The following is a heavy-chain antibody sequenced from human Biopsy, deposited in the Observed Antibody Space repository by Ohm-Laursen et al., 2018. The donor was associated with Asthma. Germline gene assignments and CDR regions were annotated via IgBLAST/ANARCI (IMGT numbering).Heavy chain of an antibody. CDR1: GDSISSYH. D-gene: IGHD5-12*01. J-gene: IGHJ6*02. CDR3: ARGYSGSDRIVYYYSGLEV. Sequence: GTLSLTCTVSGDSISSYHWSWIRQPPGKGLEWIGYVFYGGATNYNPSLKSRVTISVDTSKNQFFLRLSSEDTAVYYCARGYSGSDRIVYYYSGLEVWGQGTTVTVSS. CDR2: VFYGGAT. V-gene: IGHV4-59*01.